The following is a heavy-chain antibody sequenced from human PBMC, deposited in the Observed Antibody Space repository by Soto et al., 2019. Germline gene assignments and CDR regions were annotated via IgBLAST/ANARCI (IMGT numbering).Heavy chain of an antibody. CDR3: ARLKRGYSYGSIIDF. D-gene: IGHD5-18*01. CDR2: IFYSGST. Sequence: LSLTCTVSGDSIRNYYWSWIRQPPGKGLEYIGYIFYSGSTNYNPSLKNRVAISVDTSRNQFALKLRSVTAADTATYYCARLKRGYSYGSIIDFWGRGTLVTVSS. CDR1: GDSIRNYY. V-gene: IGHV4-59*01. J-gene: IGHJ4*01.